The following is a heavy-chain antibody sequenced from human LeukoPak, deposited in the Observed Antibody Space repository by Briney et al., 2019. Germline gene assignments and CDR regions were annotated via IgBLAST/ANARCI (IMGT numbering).Heavy chain of an antibody. J-gene: IGHJ5*02. D-gene: IGHD6-13*01. CDR1: AFTFNSYA. V-gene: IGHV3-23*01. CDR2: ISGSGSST. Sequence: GGSLTLSCAASAFTFNSYAMNWVRQAPGKGLEWVSAISGSGSSTYYADSVKGRFTISRDNSKNTLYLQMNSLRAEDTAVYYCAKGIAAAGTGRWFDHWGQGTLVTVSS. CDR3: AKGIAAAGTGRWFDH.